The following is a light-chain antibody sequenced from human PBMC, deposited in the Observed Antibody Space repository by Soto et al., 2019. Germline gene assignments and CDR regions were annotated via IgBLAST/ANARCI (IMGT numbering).Light chain of an antibody. V-gene: IGLV2-14*01. CDR3: ISYTSSSTSYV. CDR1: SSDVGGYNY. Sequence: QSALTQPASVSGSPGQSITISCTGTSSDVGGYNYVAWYQQHPGKVPILMIYEVSNRHSGVSNRFSGSKSGSTASLTISGLQAEDEADYYCISYTSSSTSYVFGTGTKVTVL. CDR2: EVS. J-gene: IGLJ1*01.